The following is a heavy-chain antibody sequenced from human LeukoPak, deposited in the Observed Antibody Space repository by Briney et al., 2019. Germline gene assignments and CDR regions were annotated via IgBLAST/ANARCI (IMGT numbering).Heavy chain of an antibody. J-gene: IGHJ4*02. CDR2: IYYSGST. Sequence: SETLSLTCTVSGGSISSYYWSWIRQPPRKGLEWIGYIYYSGSTNYNPSLKSRVTISVDTSKNQFSLKVNSVTAADTAVYYCAREGSRDYGGLDDWGQGTLVTVSS. V-gene: IGHV4-59*12. CDR3: AREGSRDYGGLDD. CDR1: GGSISSYY. D-gene: IGHD4-23*01.